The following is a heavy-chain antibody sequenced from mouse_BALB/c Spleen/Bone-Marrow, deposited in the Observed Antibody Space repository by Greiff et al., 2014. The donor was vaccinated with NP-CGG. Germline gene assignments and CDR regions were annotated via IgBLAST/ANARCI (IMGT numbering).Heavy chain of an antibody. Sequence: VQLVESGAELVRPGTAVNVSCKASGYAFTNYLIEWVKQRPGQGLEWIGVINPGSGGANYNEKFKGKATLTADKSSSTAYMQLSSLTSDDSAVYFCARFGRYYFDYWGQGTTLTASS. CDR1: GYAFTNYL. CDR2: INPGSGGA. V-gene: IGHV1-54*01. CDR3: ARFGRYYFDY. J-gene: IGHJ2*01.